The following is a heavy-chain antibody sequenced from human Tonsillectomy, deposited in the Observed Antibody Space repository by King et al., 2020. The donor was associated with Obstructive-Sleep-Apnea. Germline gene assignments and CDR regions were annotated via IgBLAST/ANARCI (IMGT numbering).Heavy chain of an antibody. CDR3: AKDGSGTYYNPFDS. J-gene: IGHJ4*02. Sequence: VQLVESGGGLVQPGGFLRLSCAASGFTFSIYAMSWVRQAPGKGLEWVSAISGSGGSTYYADSVKGRFTISRDNFKNTLYLQMNSLRAEDTAEYYCAKDGSGTYYNPFDSWGQGTLVTVSS. CDR2: ISGSGGST. V-gene: IGHV3-23*04. CDR1: GFTFSIYA. D-gene: IGHD3-10*01.